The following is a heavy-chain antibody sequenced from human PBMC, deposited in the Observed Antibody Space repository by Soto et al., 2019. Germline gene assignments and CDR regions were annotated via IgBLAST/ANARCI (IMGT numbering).Heavy chain of an antibody. Sequence: QVQLVQSGAEVKKPGASVKVSCKASGYTFTSYGISWVRQAPGQGLEWMGWISAYNGNTNYAQKLQGRVTMTTDTCTSTAYMELRSLRSDYTAVYYCARVPGYDFWSGFGYYYGMDVWGQGTTVTVSS. CDR3: ARVPGYDFWSGFGYYYGMDV. J-gene: IGHJ6*02. V-gene: IGHV1-18*04. D-gene: IGHD3-3*01. CDR1: GYTFTSYG. CDR2: ISAYNGNT.